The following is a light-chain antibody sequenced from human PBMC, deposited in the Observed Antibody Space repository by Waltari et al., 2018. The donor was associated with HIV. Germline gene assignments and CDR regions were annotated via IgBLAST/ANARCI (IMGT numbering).Light chain of an antibody. J-gene: IGLJ2*01. CDR1: SCSIDSNF. CDR3: QSYDSSNHVV. CDR2: EDK. V-gene: IGLV6-57*02. Sequence: NFMLTQAHSVSESPGKTVNLSCPSTSCSIDSNFPHLYQQRPGSAPTIVSYEDKERPSGVPDRFSGSIDSSSNSASLTISGLKTEDEADYYGQSYDSSNHVVFGGGTKLTVL.